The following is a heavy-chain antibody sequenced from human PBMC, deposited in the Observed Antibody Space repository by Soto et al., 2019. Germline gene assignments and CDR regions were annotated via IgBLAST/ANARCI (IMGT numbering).Heavy chain of an antibody. CDR2: INSDGST. CDR1: GFLVNSAY. J-gene: IGHJ4*02. D-gene: IGHD5-18*01. Sequence: EVQLVESGGGLIPPGGSLRLSCAASGFLVNSAYMTWVRQAPGKGLEWLSMINSDGSTLYAESVKGRFTISRDNSKNRLDLQMNSRRAEDTARYYCARSGYSVAWGYWGQGTLVIVTS. V-gene: IGHV3-53*01. CDR3: ARSGYSVAWGY.